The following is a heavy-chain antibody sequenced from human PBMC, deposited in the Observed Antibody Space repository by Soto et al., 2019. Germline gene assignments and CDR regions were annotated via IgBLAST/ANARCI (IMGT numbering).Heavy chain of an antibody. Sequence: GGSLRLSCAASGFTFSSYAMSWVRQAPGKGLEWVSGVSGSGGSTYDADSVKGRFTISRDNSKNTLFFHMKRLRAEDTAVYYFAKEGFLEWFPFDYWGQGTPVTVSS. CDR2: VSGSGGST. CDR1: GFTFSSYA. D-gene: IGHD3-3*01. CDR3: AKEGFLEWFPFDY. J-gene: IGHJ4*02. V-gene: IGHV3-23*01.